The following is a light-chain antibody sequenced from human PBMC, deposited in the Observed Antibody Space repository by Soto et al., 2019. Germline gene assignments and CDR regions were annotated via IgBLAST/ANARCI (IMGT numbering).Light chain of an antibody. Sequence: GLTQPPGTLSLSPGERATLSCRASQSVSSSYLAWSQQKPGQAPRLLIYGASSRATGLPDRFSGSGSGTDFTPTISRLEPEDFAGYYCQQYGGSLPITFGQGTRLAIK. CDR1: QSVSSSY. J-gene: IGKJ5*01. CDR3: QQYGGSLPIT. V-gene: IGKV3-20*01. CDR2: GAS.